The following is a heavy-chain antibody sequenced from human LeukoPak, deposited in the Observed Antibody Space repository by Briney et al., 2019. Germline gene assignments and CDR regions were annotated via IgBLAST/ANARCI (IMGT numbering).Heavy chain of an antibody. CDR2: INWNGGST. D-gene: IGHD6-13*01. V-gene: IGHV3-20*04. CDR1: GFTFDDYG. CDR3: ARDGGIAAAYKYFDY. Sequence: SGGSLRLSCATSGFTFDDYGMSWVRQAPGKGLEWVSGINWNGGSTGYADSVKGRFTISRDNAKSSLYLQMNSLRAEDTALYYCARDGGIAAAYKYFDYWGQGTLVTVSS. J-gene: IGHJ4*02.